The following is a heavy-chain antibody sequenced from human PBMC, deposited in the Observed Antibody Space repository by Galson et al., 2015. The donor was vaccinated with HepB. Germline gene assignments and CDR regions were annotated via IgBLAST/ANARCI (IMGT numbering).Heavy chain of an antibody. J-gene: IGHJ6*03. CDR3: ARGCPPLYTHYMDV. Sequence: SVKVSCKASGYTFTSYAIHWVRQAPGQRPEWMGWINGVTGNTKYSQNFQGRATITRDTSVSTAYMELRRLRSDDTAVYFCARGCPPLYTHYMDVWGKGTTVTVSS. V-gene: IGHV1-3*01. CDR1: GYTFTSYA. CDR2: INGVTGNT. D-gene: IGHD4-11*01.